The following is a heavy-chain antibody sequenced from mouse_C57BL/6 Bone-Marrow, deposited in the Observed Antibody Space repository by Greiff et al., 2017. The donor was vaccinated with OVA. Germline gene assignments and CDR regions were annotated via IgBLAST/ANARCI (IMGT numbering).Heavy chain of an antibody. CDR3: ARRGGNGYYWYFDV. D-gene: IGHD2-2*01. J-gene: IGHJ1*03. CDR2: INPYNGDT. CDR1: GYSFTGYF. V-gene: IGHV1-20*01. Sequence: VQLQQSGPELVKPGDSVKISCKASGYSFTGYFMNWVMQSHGKSLEWIGRINPYNGDTFYNQKFKGKATLTVDKSSSTAHMELRSLTSEDSAVYYCARRGGNGYYWYFDVWGTGTTVTVSS.